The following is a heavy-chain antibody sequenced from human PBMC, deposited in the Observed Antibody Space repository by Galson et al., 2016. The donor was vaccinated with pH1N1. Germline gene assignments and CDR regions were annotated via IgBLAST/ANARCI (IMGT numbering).Heavy chain of an antibody. CDR1: GGTFGSYS. CDR3: AREDYYDTDLSDWYFDL. Sequence: SVKVSCKASGGTFGSYSINWVRQAPGQGLEWMRGIIPIFNTAKYAQNFQGRVTITADESTTTAYMELSSLRSEDTAVYFCAREDYYDTDLSDWYFDLWGRGTLLTVSS. J-gene: IGHJ2*01. CDR2: IIPIFNTA. V-gene: IGHV1-69*13. D-gene: IGHD3-22*01.